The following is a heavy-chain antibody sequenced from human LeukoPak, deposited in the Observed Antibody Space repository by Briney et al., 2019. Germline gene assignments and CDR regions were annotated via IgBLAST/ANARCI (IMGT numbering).Heavy chain of an antibody. D-gene: IGHD3-22*01. CDR3: ARFYDSSGYSDY. CDR2: IYYSGST. CDR1: GGSISSGDYY. J-gene: IGHJ4*02. Sequence: SETLSLTCTVSGGSISSGDYYWSWIRQPPGKGLEWIGYIYYSGSTYYNPSLKSRVTISVDTSKNQFSLKLSSVTAADTAVYYCARFYDSSGYSDYWGQGTLVTVSS. V-gene: IGHV4-30-4*01.